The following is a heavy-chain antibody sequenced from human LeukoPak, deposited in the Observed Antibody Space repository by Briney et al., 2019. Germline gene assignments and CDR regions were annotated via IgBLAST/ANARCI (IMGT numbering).Heavy chain of an antibody. D-gene: IGHD3-10*01. J-gene: IGHJ4*02. CDR1: GGTFSSYA. V-gene: IGHV1-69*04. Sequence: GASVKVSCKASGGTFSSYAISWVRQAPGQGLAWMGRIIPILGIANYAQKFQGRVTITADKSTSTAYMELSSLRSEDTAVYYCASAYYYGSGSYGHDYWGQGTLVTVSS. CDR3: ASAYYYGSGSYGHDY. CDR2: IIPILGIA.